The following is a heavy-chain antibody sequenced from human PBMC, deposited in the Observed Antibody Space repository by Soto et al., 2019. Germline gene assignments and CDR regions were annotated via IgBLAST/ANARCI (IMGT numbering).Heavy chain of an antibody. D-gene: IGHD3-16*02. CDR3: AGHLVDYDYVWGSYRPSMSYYYYGLEV. Sequence: ASVKVSCKASGYTVTSYGISWVRQAPGQGLEWMGWISAYNGNTNSAQKLQGRVTMTTATSTSTAYMELRSLRSDDTAVYYCAGHLVDYDYVWGSYRPSMSYYYYGLEVSGQGTTVTVSS. J-gene: IGHJ6*02. V-gene: IGHV1-18*04. CDR2: ISAYNGNT. CDR1: GYTVTSYG.